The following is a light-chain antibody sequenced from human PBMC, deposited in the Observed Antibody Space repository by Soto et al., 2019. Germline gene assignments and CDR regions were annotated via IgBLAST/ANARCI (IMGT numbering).Light chain of an antibody. V-gene: IGKV1-12*01. J-gene: IGKJ3*01. CDR3: QQANSFFLVT. Sequence: DIQMTQSPSSVSASVGDRVTITCRASQGISSWLAWYQQKPGKAPKLLIYAASGLQSGVPSRFSGSGSGTDFTLTISSLQPEHFCQQANSFFLVTFGPGTKVDIK. CDR2: AAS. CDR1: QGISSW.